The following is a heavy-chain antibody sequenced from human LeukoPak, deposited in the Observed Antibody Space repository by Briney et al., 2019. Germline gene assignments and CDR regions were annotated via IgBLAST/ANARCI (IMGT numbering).Heavy chain of an antibody. CDR3: ALPLATNDACDI. CDR1: GYTFTGYY. V-gene: IGHV1-2*02. D-gene: IGHD1-14*01. J-gene: IGHJ3*02. Sequence: ASEKVSCKASGYTFTGYYMHWVRQAPGQGLEWMGWINPNTGCTNYAQKFQDRVTITRDTSISTAYMELSRLRSDDTAVYYCALPLATNDACDIWGQGTMVTVSS. CDR2: INPNTGCT.